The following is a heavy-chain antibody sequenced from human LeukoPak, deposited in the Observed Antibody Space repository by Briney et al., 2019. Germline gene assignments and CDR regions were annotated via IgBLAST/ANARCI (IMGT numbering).Heavy chain of an antibody. CDR1: GFTFSSYW. D-gene: IGHD3-16*01. J-gene: IGHJ6*02. Sequence: GGSLRLSCAASGFTFSSYWMSWVRQAPGKGLEWVANIKQDGSEKYYVDSVKGRFTISRDNAKNSLYLQMNSLRAEDTAVYYCARGGFPHNYYYYGMDVWGQGTTVTVSS. CDR3: ARGGFPHNYYYYGMDV. CDR2: IKQDGSEK. V-gene: IGHV3-7*01.